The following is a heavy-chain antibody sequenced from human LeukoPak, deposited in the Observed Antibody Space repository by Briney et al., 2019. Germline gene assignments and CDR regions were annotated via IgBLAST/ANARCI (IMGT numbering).Heavy chain of an antibody. CDR1: GGSFSGYY. CDR2: INHSGST. Sequence: SETLSLTCAVYGGSFSGYYWSWIRQPPGKGLEWIGEINHSGSTNYNPSLKSRVTISVDTSKNQFSLKLSSVTAADTAVYYCARLRRDILTGYYGGFDYWGQGTLVTVSS. CDR3: ARLRRDILTGYYGGFDY. D-gene: IGHD3-9*01. J-gene: IGHJ4*02. V-gene: IGHV4-34*01.